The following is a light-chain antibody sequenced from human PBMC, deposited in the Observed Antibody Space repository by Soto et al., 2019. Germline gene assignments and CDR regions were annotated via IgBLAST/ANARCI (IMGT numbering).Light chain of an antibody. J-gene: IGKJ1*01. CDR1: QSVSSSY. CDR3: QQYGSSRT. Sequence: EIVLTQSPGTLSLSPGERATLSCRASQSVSSSYLAWYQQKPGQAPRLLIYGASSRATGIPDRFIVSGSGTDFTFTIIRLEPEDFAVYYCQQYGSSRTFGQGTKV. CDR2: GAS. V-gene: IGKV3-20*01.